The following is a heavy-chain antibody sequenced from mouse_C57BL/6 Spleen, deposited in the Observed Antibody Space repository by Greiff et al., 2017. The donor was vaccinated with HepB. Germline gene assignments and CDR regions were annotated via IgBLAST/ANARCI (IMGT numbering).Heavy chain of an antibody. CDR3: ARDRAYDYSYAMDY. J-gene: IGHJ4*01. D-gene: IGHD2-4*01. CDR2: IHPNSGST. Sequence: VQLQQPGAELVKPGASVKLSCKASGYTFTSYWMHWVKQRPGQGLEWIGMIHPNSGSTNYNEKFKSKATLTVDKSSSTAYMHLSSLTSEDYAVYYCARDRAYDYSYAMDYWGQGTSVTVSS. V-gene: IGHV1-64*01. CDR1: GYTFTSYW.